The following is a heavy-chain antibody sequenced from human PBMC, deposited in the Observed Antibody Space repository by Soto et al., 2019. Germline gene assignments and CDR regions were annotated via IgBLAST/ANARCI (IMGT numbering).Heavy chain of an antibody. V-gene: IGHV1-69*13. D-gene: IGHD3-9*01. CDR3: ARYYDILTGTSRSYYYYGMDV. CDR1: GGTFSSYA. J-gene: IGHJ6*02. CDR2: IIPIFGTA. Sequence: SVKVSCKASGGTFSSYAISWVRQAPGQGLEWMGGIIPIFGTANYAQKFQGRVTITADESTSTAYMELSSLRSEDTAVYYCARYYDILTGTSRSYYYYGMDVWGQGTTVTSP.